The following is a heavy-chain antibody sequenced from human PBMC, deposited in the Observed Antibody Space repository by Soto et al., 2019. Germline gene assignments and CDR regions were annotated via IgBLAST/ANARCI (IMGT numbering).Heavy chain of an antibody. CDR1: GFTFSSYS. V-gene: IGHV3-21*01. Sequence: EVQLVESGGGLVKPGGSLRLSCAASGFTFSSYSMNWVRQAPGKGLEWVSSISSSSSYIYYADSVKGRFTISRDNAKNSLYLQMNSLRAEDTAVYYCARGVYYFWTRGGFDYWGQGTLVTVSS. CDR3: ARGVYYFWTRGGFDY. D-gene: IGHD3-3*01. J-gene: IGHJ4*02. CDR2: ISSSSSYI.